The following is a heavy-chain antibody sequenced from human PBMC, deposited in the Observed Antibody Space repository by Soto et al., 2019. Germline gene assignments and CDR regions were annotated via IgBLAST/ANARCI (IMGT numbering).Heavy chain of an antibody. CDR3: ARALLRLGELSFASDTFDY. CDR2: ISSSSSYI. CDR1: GFTFSSYS. D-gene: IGHD3-16*02. J-gene: IGHJ4*02. V-gene: IGHV3-21*01. Sequence: EVQLVESGGGLVKPGGSLRLSCAASGFTFSSYSMNWVRQAPGKGLEWVSSISSSSSYIYYADLVKGRFTISRDNAKNSLYLQMNSLRAEDTAVYYCARALLRLGELSFASDTFDYWGQGTLVTVSS.